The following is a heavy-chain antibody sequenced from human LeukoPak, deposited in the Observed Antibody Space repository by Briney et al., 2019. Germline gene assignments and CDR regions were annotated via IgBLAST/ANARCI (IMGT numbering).Heavy chain of an antibody. CDR2: IIPIFGKA. CDR3: ARGLVGATRTIDY. D-gene: IGHD1-26*01. V-gene: IGHV1-69*13. J-gene: IGHJ4*02. CDR1: GGTFSSYA. Sequence: SVKVSCKASGGTFSSYAISWVRQAPGQGLEWMGGIIPIFGKANYAQKFQGRVTITADESTSTAYMELSRLRYEDTAVYYCARGLVGATRTIDYWGQGTLVTVSS.